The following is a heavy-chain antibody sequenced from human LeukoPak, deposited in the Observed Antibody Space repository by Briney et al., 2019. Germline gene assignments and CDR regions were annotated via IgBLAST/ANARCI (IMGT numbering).Heavy chain of an antibody. Sequence: GESLKISCKGPGYSFINYWIGWVRQMPGKGLEWMGIIYPGDSDTGYSPSFQGQVTISADKSISTAYLQWSSLKASDTAMYYCARSPGYCSGSTCYSTNWFDPWGQGTLVTVSS. CDR2: IYPGDSDT. CDR1: GYSFINYW. CDR3: ARSPGYCSGSTCYSTNWFDP. V-gene: IGHV5-51*01. J-gene: IGHJ5*02. D-gene: IGHD2-15*01.